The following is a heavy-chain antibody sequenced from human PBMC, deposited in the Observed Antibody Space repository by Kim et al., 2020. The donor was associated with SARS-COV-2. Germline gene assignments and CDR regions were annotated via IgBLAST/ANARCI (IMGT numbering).Heavy chain of an antibody. V-gene: IGHV3-23*01. CDR3: AKAISAIHYYFDF. D-gene: IGHD3-3*02. CDR2: ISDTGSAT. Sequence: GGSLRLSCAVSGFTFSNYAMNWARQAPGKGLEWVSSISDTGSATNYADSVKGRFTISRDTSKNTLYLQMNSLRVDDMAVYYCAKAISAIHYYFDFWGQGTLVTVSS. CDR1: GFTFSNYA. J-gene: IGHJ4*02.